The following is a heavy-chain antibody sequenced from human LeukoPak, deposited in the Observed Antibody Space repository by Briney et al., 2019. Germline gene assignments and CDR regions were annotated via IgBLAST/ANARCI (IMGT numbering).Heavy chain of an antibody. CDR2: IKSKTDGGTT. V-gene: IGHV3-15*01. CDR3: TTPHYHDSSAAGY. D-gene: IGHD3-22*01. Sequence: GGSLRLSCAASGFTLNDYYMSWIRQAPGKGLEWVGRIKSKTDGGTTDYAAPVKGRFTISRDDSKNTLYLQMNSLKTEDTAVYYCTTPHYHDSSAAGYWGQGTLVTVSS. J-gene: IGHJ4*02. CDR1: GFTLNDYY.